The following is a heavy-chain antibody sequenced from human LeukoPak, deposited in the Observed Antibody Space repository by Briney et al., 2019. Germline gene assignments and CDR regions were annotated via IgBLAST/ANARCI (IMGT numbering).Heavy chain of an antibody. J-gene: IGHJ4*01. V-gene: IGHV3-23*01. Sequence: GGSLRLSCAASGFTFNSYAMSWGRQAPEKGLEWVATISGSGGGTYYADSVKGRFTISRDDSKNTLYLQMNSLRAEDTAVYYCAKDLGRYRNNYFDYWGHGTLVAVSS. D-gene: IGHD1-26*01. CDR3: AKDLGRYRNNYFDY. CDR2: ISGSGGGT. CDR1: GFTFNSYA.